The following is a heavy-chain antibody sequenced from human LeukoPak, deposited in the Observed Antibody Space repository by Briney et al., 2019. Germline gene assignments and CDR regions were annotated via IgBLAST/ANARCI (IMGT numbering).Heavy chain of an antibody. CDR2: IIPIFGTA. CDR3: ATRTPHYYDSSGYFLSGFDY. D-gene: IGHD3-22*01. Sequence: SVKVSCKASGGTFSSYAISWVRQAPGQGLEWMGGIIPIFGTANYAQKFQGRVTITADESTSTAYMELSSLRSEDTAVYYCATRTPHYYDSSGYFLSGFDYWAQGPLVTVSS. CDR1: GGTFSSYA. J-gene: IGHJ4*02. V-gene: IGHV1-69*01.